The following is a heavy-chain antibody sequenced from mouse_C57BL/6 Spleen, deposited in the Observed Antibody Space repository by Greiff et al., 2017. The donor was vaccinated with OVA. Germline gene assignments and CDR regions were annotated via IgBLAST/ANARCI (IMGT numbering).Heavy chain of an antibody. CDR3: ARSSDYYAMDY. Sequence: VQLQQPGAELVKPGASVKLSCKASGYTFTSYWMHWVKQRPGQGLEWIGMIHPNSGSTNYNEKFKSKATLTVDKSSSTAYMQLRSLTSEDSAVYYCARSSDYYAMDYWGQGTSVTVSS. CDR1: GYTFTSYW. J-gene: IGHJ4*01. V-gene: IGHV1-64*01. CDR2: IHPNSGST.